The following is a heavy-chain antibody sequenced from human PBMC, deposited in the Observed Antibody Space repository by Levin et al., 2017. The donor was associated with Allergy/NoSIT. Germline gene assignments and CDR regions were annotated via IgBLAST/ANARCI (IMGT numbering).Heavy chain of an antibody. D-gene: IGHD4-17*01. CDR3: ARDGDYGEYVVPEYFQY. CDR2: IYPGDSDI. J-gene: IGHJ1*01. V-gene: IGHV5-51*01. CDR1: GYSFTSYW. Sequence: GESLKISCKGSGYSFTSYWIGWVRQVPGKGLEWMGIIYPGDSDIRYSPSFQGQVTISADKSISTAYLQWSSLKASDTAMYYCARDGDYGEYVVPEYFQYWGQGTLVTVSS.